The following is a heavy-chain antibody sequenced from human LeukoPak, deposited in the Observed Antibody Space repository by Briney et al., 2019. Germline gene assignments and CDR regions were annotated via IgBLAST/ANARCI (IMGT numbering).Heavy chain of an antibody. CDR3: ARHGGSGSFDY. V-gene: IGHV4-59*08. Sequence: SETLSLTCTVSGGSISTYYWSWIRQPPGKGLEWIGYSYYSGTTTPHPSLKSRVTISVDPSKNQFSLRLTSVTAADTAVYYCARHGGSGSFDYWGQGTLVTVSS. J-gene: IGHJ4*02. D-gene: IGHD3-3*01. CDR2: SYYSGTT. CDR1: GGSISTYY.